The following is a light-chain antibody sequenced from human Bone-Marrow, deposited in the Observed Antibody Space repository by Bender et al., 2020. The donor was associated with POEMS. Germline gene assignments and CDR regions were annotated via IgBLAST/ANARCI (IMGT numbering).Light chain of an antibody. J-gene: IGLJ1*01. Sequence: QSALTQPASVSESPGQSISISCTGTNNDVGTYNLVSWYQQHPGKAPKLMIYDVSKRPSGVPDRFSGSKSGNTASLTISGLQAEDEADYYCSTYTSSISLVFGTGTKVSVL. V-gene: IGLV2-14*02. CDR1: NNDVGTYNL. CDR2: DVS. CDR3: STYTSSISLV.